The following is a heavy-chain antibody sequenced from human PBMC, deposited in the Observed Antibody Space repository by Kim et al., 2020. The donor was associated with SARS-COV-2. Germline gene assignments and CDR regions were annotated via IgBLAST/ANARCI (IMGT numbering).Heavy chain of an antibody. CDR2: ISSSGSTI. D-gene: IGHD6-19*01. Sequence: GGSLRLSCAASGFTFSSYEMNWARQAPGKGLEWVSYISSSGSTIHYADSVKGRFTISRDNAKNSLYLQINSLRAEDTAVYYCARESDVAGNDYWGQGSLVTVSS. CDR1: GFTFSSYE. CDR3: ARESDVAGNDY. V-gene: IGHV3-48*03. J-gene: IGHJ4*02.